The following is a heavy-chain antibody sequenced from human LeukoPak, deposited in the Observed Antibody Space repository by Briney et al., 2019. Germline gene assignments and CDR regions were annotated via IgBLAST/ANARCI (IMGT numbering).Heavy chain of an antibody. CDR1: GATFSSYA. Sequence: SVKLSCNASGATFSSYAISWVRQAPGPGLEWMGGIIPIFGTANYAQEVQGRVTITADESTSTAYMELSSLRSEDTAVYYCERGGMGWIAAAGNYFDYWGQGTLVTV. D-gene: IGHD6-13*01. J-gene: IGHJ4*02. CDR3: ERGGMGWIAAAGNYFDY. V-gene: IGHV1-69*01. CDR2: IIPIFGTA.